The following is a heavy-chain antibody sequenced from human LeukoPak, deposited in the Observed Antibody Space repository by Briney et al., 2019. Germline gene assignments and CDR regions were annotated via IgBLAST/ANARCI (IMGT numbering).Heavy chain of an antibody. CDR3: ARDYGYDSSGYYWYY. J-gene: IGHJ4*02. CDR1: GYTFTSYG. Sequence: ASVTVSCKASGYTFTSYGISWVRQAPGQGLEWMGWISAYNGNTNYAQKLQGRVTMTTDTSTSTAYMELRSLRSDDTAVYYCARDYGYDSSGYYWYYWGQGTLVTVSS. D-gene: IGHD3-22*01. CDR2: ISAYNGNT. V-gene: IGHV1-18*01.